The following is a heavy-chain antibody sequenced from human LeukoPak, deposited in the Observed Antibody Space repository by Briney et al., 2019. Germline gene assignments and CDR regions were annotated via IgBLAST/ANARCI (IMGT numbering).Heavy chain of an antibody. CDR1: GGSISSSSYY. J-gene: IGHJ3*02. Sequence: SETLSLTCTDSGGSISSSSYYWGWIRQPPGKGLEWIGNIYYSGSTDYNPSLKSRVTVSVDTSKNQFSLKLNSVTAADTAVYYCARDQGYSSGWYGGGNAFDIWGQGTMVTVSS. CDR3: ARDQGYSSGWYGGGNAFDI. CDR2: IYYSGST. D-gene: IGHD6-19*01. V-gene: IGHV4-39*07.